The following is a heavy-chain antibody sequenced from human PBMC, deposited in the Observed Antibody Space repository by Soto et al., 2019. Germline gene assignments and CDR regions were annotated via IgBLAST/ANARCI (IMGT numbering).Heavy chain of an antibody. CDR1: GGSISSSSYY. CDR2: IYYSGST. V-gene: IGHV4-39*01. Sequence: SETLSLTCTVSGGSISSSSYYWGWIRQPPGKGLEWIGSIYYSGSTYYNLSLKSRVTISVDTSKNQFSLKLSSVTAADTTVYYCATQEVGGSYVYTFDPWGQGTLVTVSS. D-gene: IGHD1-26*01. CDR3: ATQEVGGSYVYTFDP. J-gene: IGHJ5*02.